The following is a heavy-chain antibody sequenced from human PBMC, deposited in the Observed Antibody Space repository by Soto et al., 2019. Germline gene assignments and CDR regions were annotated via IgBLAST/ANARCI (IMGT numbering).Heavy chain of an antibody. V-gene: IGHV3-23*01. CDR3: ARLSVERLRPGQCLDY. CDR1: GFTFRNYA. J-gene: IGHJ4*02. Sequence: EVQLLESGGDLEQPGGSLRLSCAASGFTFRNYAMIWVRQAPGKGLEWVSGISGSAGTTNYADSVQGRFIISRDNSKNTLNLQMNSLRAEDTAIYYCARLSVERLRPGQCLDYWGQGTLVTVSS. D-gene: IGHD3-10*01. CDR2: ISGSAGTT.